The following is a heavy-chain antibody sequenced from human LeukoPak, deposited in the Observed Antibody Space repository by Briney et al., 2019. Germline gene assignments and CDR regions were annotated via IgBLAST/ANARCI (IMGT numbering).Heavy chain of an antibody. CDR3: TPALGWSRCYYYGAFDI. D-gene: IGHD3-22*01. J-gene: IGHJ3*02. Sequence: GGSLRLSCAASGFTFSSYEMSWVRQAPGKGLERVSYICNSGSTIYADSVKGRFTISRDNARNSLYLQMNSLRAEDTAVYYCTPALGWSRCYYYGAFDIWGQGTMVTVSS. CDR1: GFTFSSYE. CDR2: ICNSGSTI. V-gene: IGHV3-48*03.